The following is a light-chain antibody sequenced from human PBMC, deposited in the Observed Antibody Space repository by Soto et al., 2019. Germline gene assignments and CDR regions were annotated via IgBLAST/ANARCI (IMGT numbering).Light chain of an antibody. V-gene: IGKV3-20*01. J-gene: IGKJ3*01. CDR1: QSVSSSY. CDR3: QQYGSSPPVFT. Sequence: EIVLTQSPGTLSLSPGERATLSCRASQSVSSSYLAWYQQKPGQAPRLLIYGASSRATGIADRFSGSGSGTDFTLTISIREPEDVAVYYCQQYGSSPPVFTFGPGTKVDIK. CDR2: GAS.